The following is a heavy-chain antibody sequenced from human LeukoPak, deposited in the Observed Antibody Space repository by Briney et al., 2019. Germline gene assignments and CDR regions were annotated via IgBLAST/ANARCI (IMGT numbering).Heavy chain of an antibody. V-gene: IGHV3-30*01. D-gene: IGHD6-13*01. Sequence: GRSLRLSCAASGFTFSSYSMHWVRQAPGKGLEWVAVISYDGSNKYYADSVKGRFTISRDNSKNTLYLQMNSLRAEDTAVYYCARDIAAGVPAAGSYFDYWGQGTLVTVSS. CDR3: ARDIAAGVPAAGSYFDY. CDR2: ISYDGSNK. CDR1: GFTFSSYS. J-gene: IGHJ4*02.